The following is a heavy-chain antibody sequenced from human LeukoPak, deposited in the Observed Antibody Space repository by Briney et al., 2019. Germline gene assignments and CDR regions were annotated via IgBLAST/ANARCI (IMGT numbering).Heavy chain of an antibody. Sequence: PSETLSLTCTVSGGSISSYYWSWIRQPAGKGLEWIGRIYTSGSTNYNPSLMSRVTMSVDTSKNQFSLKLSSVTAADTAVYYCARDEVTMVRGVIIGNWFDPWGQGTLVTVSS. CDR3: ARDEVTMVRGVIIGNWFDP. D-gene: IGHD3-10*01. CDR1: GGSISSYY. V-gene: IGHV4-4*07. J-gene: IGHJ5*02. CDR2: IYTSGST.